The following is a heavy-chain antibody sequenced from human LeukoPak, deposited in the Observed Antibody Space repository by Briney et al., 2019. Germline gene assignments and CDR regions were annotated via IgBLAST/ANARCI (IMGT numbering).Heavy chain of an antibody. D-gene: IGHD7-27*01. CDR2: IRSKANNYAT. Sequence: GGSLRLSCAASGFTFSGSAMHWVRQASGKGLEWVGRIRSKANNYATVYAASVKGRFTISRDDSKNTAYLQMNSLKTEDTAVYYCIRPQLAGVDNADYWGQGTLVTVSS. J-gene: IGHJ4*02. CDR3: IRPQLAGVDNADY. V-gene: IGHV3-73*01. CDR1: GFTFSGSA.